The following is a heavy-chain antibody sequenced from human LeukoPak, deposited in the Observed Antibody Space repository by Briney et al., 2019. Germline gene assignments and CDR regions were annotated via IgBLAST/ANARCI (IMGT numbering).Heavy chain of an antibody. CDR1: GFTFSSYG. CDR2: IRYDGDNK. J-gene: IGHJ3*02. V-gene: IGHV3-30*02. D-gene: IGHD4-23*01. Sequence: GGSLRLSCAASGFTFSSYGMHWVRQAPGKGLEWVTFIRYDGDNKYYADSVRGRFTISRDNSKNTLYLQMNSLRADDTAVYYCAKGRGKRDNALITVEAFDIWGQGTMVTVSS. CDR3: AKGRGKRDNALITVEAFDI.